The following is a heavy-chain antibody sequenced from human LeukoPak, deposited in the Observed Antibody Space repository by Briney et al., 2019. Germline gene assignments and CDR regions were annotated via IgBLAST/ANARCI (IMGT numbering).Heavy chain of an antibody. Sequence: GRPLRLSCAASGLSFGGYALHWVRQAPGKGLEWVASISWNSGDIVHADSVKGRFTISRDNAKNSLYLQMDSLRTEDTALYYCVKSGGYATAIRYFDLWGRGTLVTVSS. D-gene: IGHD2-21*02. CDR1: GLSFGGYA. V-gene: IGHV3-9*01. CDR3: VKSGGYATAIRYFDL. CDR2: ISWNSGDI. J-gene: IGHJ2*01.